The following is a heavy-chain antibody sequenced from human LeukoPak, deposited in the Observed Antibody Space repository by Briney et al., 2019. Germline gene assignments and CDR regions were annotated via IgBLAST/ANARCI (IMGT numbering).Heavy chain of an antibody. CDR3: AREYYRDSIYFDY. CDR1: GGSLSSGGYY. CDR2: IHYSGST. Sequence: SETLSLTCTVSGGSLSSGGYYWSWIRQPPGKGLEWIGCIHYSGSTFYNPSLKSRLTISVDTSKNQFSLNLSSVTAADTAVYYCAREYYRDSIYFDYWGQGTLVTVSS. V-gene: IGHV4-30-4*08. D-gene: IGHD2/OR15-2a*01. J-gene: IGHJ4*02.